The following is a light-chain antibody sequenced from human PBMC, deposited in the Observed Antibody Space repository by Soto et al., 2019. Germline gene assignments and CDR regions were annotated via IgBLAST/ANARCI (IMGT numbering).Light chain of an antibody. CDR3: CSYAGSPVLPVL. CDR2: DVT. J-gene: IGLJ2*01. V-gene: IGLV2-11*01. Sequence: QSALTQPRSVSGSPGQSVTISCTGTSSDVGGYNSVSWYQQHPGKAPKLMIYDVTKRPSGVPDRFSGSKSGNTASLTISGLQAEDEADYYCCSYAGSPVLPVLFGGGTKVTVL. CDR1: SSDVGGYNS.